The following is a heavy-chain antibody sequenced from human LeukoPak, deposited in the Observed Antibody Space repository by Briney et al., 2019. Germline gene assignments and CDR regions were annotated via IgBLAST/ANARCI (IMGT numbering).Heavy chain of an antibody. V-gene: IGHV4-34*01. D-gene: IGHD3-10*01. CDR3: ARGGSFYYGSASLEYLQH. CDR2: INHSGST. CDR1: GGSFSGYC. Sequence: SETLSLTCAVSGGSFSGYCWCWIRQSPGKGLEWIAEINHSGSTNYNPSLKSRVTISVDTSKNQFSLRLPSVTAADTGLYYCARGGSFYYGSASLEYLQHWGQGTLVTVSS. J-gene: IGHJ1*01.